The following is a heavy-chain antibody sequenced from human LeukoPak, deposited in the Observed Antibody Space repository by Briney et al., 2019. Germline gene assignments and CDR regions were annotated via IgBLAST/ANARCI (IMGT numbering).Heavy chain of an antibody. J-gene: IGHJ4*02. CDR1: GFTFSSYS. V-gene: IGHV3-48*04. D-gene: IGHD4-23*01. Sequence: GGSLRLSCAASGFTFSSYSMNWVRQAPGKGLEWVSYISSSSSTIYYADSVKGRFTISRDNAKNSLYLQMNSLRAEDTAVYYCARAAYGGNSFWGQGTLVTVSS. CDR3: ARAAYGGNSF. CDR2: ISSSSSTI.